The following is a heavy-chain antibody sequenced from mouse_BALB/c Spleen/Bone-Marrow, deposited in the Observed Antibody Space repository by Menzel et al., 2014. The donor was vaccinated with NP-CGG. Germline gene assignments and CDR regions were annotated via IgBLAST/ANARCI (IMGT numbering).Heavy chain of an antibody. CDR2: INPGSGGV. CDR1: GYAFTNYW. V-gene: IGHV1-54*01. D-gene: IGHD2-4*01. Sequence: QVQLQQSGAELVRPGTSVKVSCKASGYAFTNYWIEWVKQRPGQGLEWIGVINPGSGGVNYNEKFKGKATLTADKSSSTAHIQLSSLTSDDSAVYFCSREITRYAVDYWGQGTSVTVSS. J-gene: IGHJ4*01. CDR3: SREITRYAVDY.